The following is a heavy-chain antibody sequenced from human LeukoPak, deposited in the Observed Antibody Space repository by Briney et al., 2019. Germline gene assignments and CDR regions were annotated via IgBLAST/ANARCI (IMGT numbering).Heavy chain of an antibody. D-gene: IGHD7-27*01. Sequence: PSETLSLTCTVYGGSISSSSYYWGWIRQPPGKGLEWIGSIYYSGSTYYNPSLKSRVTISVDTSRNQFSLKLSSVTAADTAVYYCARHTNWGSLYFDYWGQGTLVTVSS. CDR3: ARHTNWGSLYFDY. CDR1: GGSISSSSYY. CDR2: IYYSGST. V-gene: IGHV4-39*01. J-gene: IGHJ4*02.